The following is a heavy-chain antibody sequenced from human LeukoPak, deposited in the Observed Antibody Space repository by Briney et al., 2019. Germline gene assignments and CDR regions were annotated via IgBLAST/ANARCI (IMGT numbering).Heavy chain of an antibody. D-gene: IGHD3-10*01. V-gene: IGHV1-69*06. J-gene: IGHJ4*02. CDR2: IIPIFGTA. CDR3: ARGLRAPYGSGSYYPDY. CDR1: GGTFSSYA. Sequence: RASVKVSCKASGGTFSSYAISWVRQAPGQGLEWMGGIIPIFGTANYAQKFQGRVTVTADKSTSTAYMELSSLRSEDTAVYYCARGLRAPYGSGSYYPDYWGQGTLVTVSS.